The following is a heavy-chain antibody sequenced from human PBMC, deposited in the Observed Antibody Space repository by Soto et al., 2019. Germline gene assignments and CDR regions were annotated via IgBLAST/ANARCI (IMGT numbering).Heavy chain of an antibody. CDR1: GGSISSSSHY. D-gene: IGHD3-16*01. Sequence: PSETLSLTCTVSGGSISSSSHYWGWIRQPPGKGLEWIGSIYYSGSTYYNPSLKSRVTISVDTSKNQFSLKLSSLTSVYTAVYYCARRWGTTFDYWGQGTLVTVSS. CDR2: IYYSGST. J-gene: IGHJ4*02. CDR3: ARRWGTTFDY. V-gene: IGHV4-39*01.